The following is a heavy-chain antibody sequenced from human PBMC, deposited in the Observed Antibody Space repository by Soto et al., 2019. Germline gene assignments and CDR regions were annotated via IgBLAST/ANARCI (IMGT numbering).Heavy chain of an antibody. J-gene: IGHJ1*01. Sequence: GSLSLSCAASGFTFSSYDMHWVRQATGKGLEWVSAIGTAGDTYYPGSVKGRFTISRENAKNSLYLQMNSLRAEDTAVYYCARGIVAKYSSSSSAYFQHWGQGTLVTVSS. CDR3: ARGIVAKYSSSSSAYFQH. D-gene: IGHD6-6*01. V-gene: IGHV3-13*01. CDR1: GFTFSSYD. CDR2: IGTAGDT.